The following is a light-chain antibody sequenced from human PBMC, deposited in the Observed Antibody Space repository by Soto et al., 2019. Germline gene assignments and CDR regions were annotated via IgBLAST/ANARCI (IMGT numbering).Light chain of an antibody. Sequence: DIQMTQSPSTVSASVGDRITITCRASQSINTWLAWYRQRPGEAPQLLIYDGSTLAMGVPSRFSGSGSGTDFNRSFSRLQPYDFATFYCQHYQIYSRTFGQGTNVEVK. J-gene: IGKJ1*01. CDR3: QHYQIYSRT. CDR1: QSINTW. V-gene: IGKV1-5*01. CDR2: DGS.